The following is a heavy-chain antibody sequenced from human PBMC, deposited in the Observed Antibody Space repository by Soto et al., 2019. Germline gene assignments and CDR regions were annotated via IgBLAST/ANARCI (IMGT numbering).Heavy chain of an antibody. CDR2: ISYDGSNK. V-gene: IGHV3-30*18. D-gene: IGHD5-12*01. Sequence: GGSLRLSCAASGFTFSSYGMHWVRQAPGKGLKWVAVISYDGSNKYYADSVKGRFTISRDNSKNTLYLQMNSLIAEDTSVYYCAKVQIPYSGYDFDVFDILGQGTMVTVSS. J-gene: IGHJ3*02. CDR1: GFTFSSYG. CDR3: AKVQIPYSGYDFDVFDI.